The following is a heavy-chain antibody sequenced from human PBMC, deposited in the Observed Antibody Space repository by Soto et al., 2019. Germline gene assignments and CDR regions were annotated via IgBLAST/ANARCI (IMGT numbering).Heavy chain of an antibody. D-gene: IGHD1-26*01. CDR3: ARGLNSVGATPHDDLYYYYGMDV. Sequence: SVKVSCKASGGTFSSYAISWVRQAPGQGLEWMGGIIPIFGTANYAQKFQGRVTITADESTSTAYMELSSLRSEDTAVYYCARGLNSVGATPHDDLYYYYGMDVWGQGTTVTVYS. J-gene: IGHJ6*02. CDR1: GGTFSSYA. V-gene: IGHV1-69*13. CDR2: IIPIFGTA.